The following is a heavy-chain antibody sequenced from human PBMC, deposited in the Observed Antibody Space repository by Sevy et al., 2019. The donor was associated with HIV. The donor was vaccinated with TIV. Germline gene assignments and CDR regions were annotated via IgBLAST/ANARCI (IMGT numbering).Heavy chain of an antibody. V-gene: IGHV4-59*03. J-gene: IGHJ3*02. CDR3: AGSRAYPRDSDDGFAN. CDR2: FFHSGTT. Sequence: SETLSLTCLVSDASITTNYWSWIRQAPGKGLEWIGYFFHSGTTNYNRSLKSRVTISGDTSKNEFSLRLTSVTAADTAVYYCAGSRAYPRDSDDGFANWGQGTMVTVSS. CDR1: DASITTNY. D-gene: IGHD2-21*01.